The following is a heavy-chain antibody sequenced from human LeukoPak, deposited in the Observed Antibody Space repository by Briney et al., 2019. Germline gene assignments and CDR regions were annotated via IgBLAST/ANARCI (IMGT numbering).Heavy chain of an antibody. CDR3: ATYYGSGSDSYYYYMDV. D-gene: IGHD3-10*01. CDR1: GGSISSGSYY. V-gene: IGHV4-61*02. CDR2: IYTSGST. J-gene: IGHJ6*03. Sequence: SQTLSLTCTVSGGSISSGSYYWRWIRQPAGKGLEWIGRIYTSGSTNYNPSLKSRVTISVDTSKNQFSLKLSSVTAADTAVYYCATYYGSGSDSYYYYMDVWGRGTTVTVSS.